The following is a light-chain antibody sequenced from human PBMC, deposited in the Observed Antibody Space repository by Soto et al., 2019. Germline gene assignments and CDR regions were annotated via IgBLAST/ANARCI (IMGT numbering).Light chain of an antibody. J-gene: IGLJ3*02. V-gene: IGLV2-14*01. CDR2: EVS. CDR3: SSYTGSNPLGM. CDR1: SSDVGGYTY. Sequence: QSALTQPASVSGSPGQSITISCTGTSSDVGGYTYVSWYQHHPGKAPKLMIYEVSNRPSGVSFRFSGSKSGNTASLTISGLPAEDEADYYCSSYTGSNPLGMFGGGTKVTVL.